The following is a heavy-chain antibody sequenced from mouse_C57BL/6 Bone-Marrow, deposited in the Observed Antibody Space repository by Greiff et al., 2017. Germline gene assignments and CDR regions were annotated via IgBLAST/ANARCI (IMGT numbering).Heavy chain of an antibody. Sequence: QVQLQQSGPELVKPGASVKISCKASGYSFTSYYIHWVKQRPGQGLEWIGWIYPGSGNTKYNEKFKGKATLTADTSSSTAYMQLSSLTSADSAVFYCARGGDRGAMDYWGQGTSVTVSS. CDR3: ARGGDRGAMDY. CDR1: GYSFTSYY. J-gene: IGHJ4*01. CDR2: IYPGSGNT. V-gene: IGHV1-66*01. D-gene: IGHD3-3*01.